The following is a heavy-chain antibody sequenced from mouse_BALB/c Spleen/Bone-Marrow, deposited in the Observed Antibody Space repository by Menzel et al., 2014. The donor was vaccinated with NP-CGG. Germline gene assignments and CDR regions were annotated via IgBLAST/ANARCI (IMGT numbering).Heavy chain of an antibody. CDR2: INPGSGGT. V-gene: IGHV1-54*03. Sequence: VKLQESGAKLVRPGTSVKVSCKASGYAFTNYLIEWFKQRPGQGLEWIGVINPGSGGTNFNEKFRGKATLTADKSSSTAYTQFNSLTSDDSAVYFCAREGYYGLDYWGQGTTLTVSS. CDR3: AREGYYGLDY. D-gene: IGHD2-1*01. CDR1: GYAFTNYL. J-gene: IGHJ2*01.